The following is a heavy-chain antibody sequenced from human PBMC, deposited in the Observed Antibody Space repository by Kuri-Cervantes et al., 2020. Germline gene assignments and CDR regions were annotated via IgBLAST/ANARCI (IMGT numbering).Heavy chain of an antibody. CDR3: ARVGVGYHGGDY. D-gene: IGHD6-25*01. J-gene: IGHJ4*02. CDR1: GGTFSSYA. CDR2: IIPIFGTA. Sequence: SVKVSCKASGGTFSSYAISWVRQAPGQGLEWMGGIIPIFGTANYAQKLQGRVTMTTDTSTSTAYMELRSLRSDDTAVYYCARVGVGYHGGDYWGQGTLVTVSS. V-gene: IGHV1-69*05.